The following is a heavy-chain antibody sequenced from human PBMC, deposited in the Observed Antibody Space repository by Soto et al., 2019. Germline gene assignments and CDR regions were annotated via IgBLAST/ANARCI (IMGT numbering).Heavy chain of an antibody. CDR2: XFXXXSXT. D-gene: IGHD3-22*01. J-gene: IGHJ5*02. CDR3: ARKDKSGYFNWFDP. Sequence: GESLKISCRTSGYRFTSYWISWVRQMPGKGLEWMXIXFXXXSXTXXXPXXXXQVTISADRSTSTVFLQWASLKASDTAVYFCARKDKSGYFNWFDPWGQGTLVTVSS. CDR1: GYRFTSYW. V-gene: IGHV5-51*01.